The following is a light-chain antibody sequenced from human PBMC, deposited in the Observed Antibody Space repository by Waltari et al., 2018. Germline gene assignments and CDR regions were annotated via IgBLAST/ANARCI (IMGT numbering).Light chain of an antibody. Sequence: IVVKQVPGPPAFPPGERTPRLRRASQSVYKFFAWYQQKPGQAPRLLIYEASSRATGIPDRFSGSGSGTDFSLTISRLEPEDFAVYYCQKYGRLPATFGQGTKVEI. V-gene: IGKV3-20*01. CDR3: QKYGRLPAT. CDR2: EAS. CDR1: QSVYKF. J-gene: IGKJ1*01.